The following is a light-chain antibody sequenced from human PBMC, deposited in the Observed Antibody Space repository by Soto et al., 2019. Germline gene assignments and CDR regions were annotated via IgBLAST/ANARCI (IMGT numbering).Light chain of an antibody. Sequence: QSVLTQPPSASGTPGQRVTISCSGSSSNIGSNYVYRYQQLPGTAPKLLIFGNNQRPSGVPDRFSGSKSGTSASLAISGLRSEDEADYYCAAWDDSLSGYVFGTGTKLTVL. CDR2: GNN. CDR3: AAWDDSLSGYV. CDR1: SSNIGSNY. J-gene: IGLJ1*01. V-gene: IGLV1-47*02.